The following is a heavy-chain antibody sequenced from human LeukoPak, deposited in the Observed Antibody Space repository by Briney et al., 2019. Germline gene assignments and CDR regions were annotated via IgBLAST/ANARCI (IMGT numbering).Heavy chain of an antibody. Sequence: KPSETLSLTCTVSGGSISSYYWSWIRQPPGKGLEWIAYIYNSGTTNYNPSLKSRVTISADTSKNQLSLKLSSVTAADTAVYYCARGGGVGVVAATHSNPYYFDYWGQGTLVTVSS. J-gene: IGHJ4*02. CDR1: GGSISSYY. V-gene: IGHV4-59*12. CDR2: IYNSGTT. CDR3: ARGGGVGVVAATHSNPYYFDY. D-gene: IGHD2-15*01.